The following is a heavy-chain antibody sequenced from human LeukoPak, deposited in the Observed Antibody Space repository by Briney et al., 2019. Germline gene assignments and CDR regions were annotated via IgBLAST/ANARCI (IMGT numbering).Heavy chain of an antibody. CDR2: IRYDGSNK. D-gene: IGHD4-11*01. Sequence: PGGSLRLSCAASGFTFSSYGMHWVRQAPGKGLEWVSFIRYDGSNKYYADSVKGRFTIPRDNSKNTLFLQMKSLRGEDTAVYYCAKDPINYDYSPNWFDPWGQGTLVTVSS. J-gene: IGHJ5*02. V-gene: IGHV3-30*02. CDR3: AKDPINYDYSPNWFDP. CDR1: GFTFSSYG.